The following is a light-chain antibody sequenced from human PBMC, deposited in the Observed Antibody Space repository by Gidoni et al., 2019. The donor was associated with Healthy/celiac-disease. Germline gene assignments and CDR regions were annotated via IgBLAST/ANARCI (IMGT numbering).Light chain of an antibody. V-gene: IGLV3-19*01. J-gene: IGLJ3*02. CDR1: SLRSYY. Sequence: SSELTQDPAVSVALGQTVRITCQGDSLRSYYASWYQQKPGQAPVLVIYGKNNRPSGITDRFSGSSSGNTASLTITGAQAEDEADYYCNSRDSSGNHRMFGGGTKLTVL. CDR3: NSRDSSGNHRM. CDR2: GKN.